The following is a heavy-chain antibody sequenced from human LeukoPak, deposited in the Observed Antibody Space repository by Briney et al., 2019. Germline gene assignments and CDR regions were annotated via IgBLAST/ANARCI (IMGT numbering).Heavy chain of an antibody. D-gene: IGHD3-10*01. CDR2: ITTISHYI. CDR1: GFTLSDYH. V-gene: IGHV3-21*01. Sequence: GGSLTLSCAASGFTLSDYHMNWVRQAPGKGLEWLSSITTISHYIYYAGAVRGRFTISRDNAKNSLYLQMNSLRGDHTDVYYCARSGGPGTYHQLRYNWFDPWGQGTLVTVSS. J-gene: IGHJ5*02. CDR3: ARSGGPGTYHQLRYNWFDP.